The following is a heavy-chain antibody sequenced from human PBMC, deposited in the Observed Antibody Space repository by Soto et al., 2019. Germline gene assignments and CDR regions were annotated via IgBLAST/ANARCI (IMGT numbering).Heavy chain of an antibody. V-gene: IGHV3-23*01. CDR3: AKDLYSSSWGYFQH. CDR2: ISGSGSST. D-gene: IGHD6-13*01. CDR1: GFTFSSYA. J-gene: IGHJ1*01. Sequence: GGSLRLSCAASGFTFSSYAMSWVRQAPGKGLEWVSAISGSGSSTYYADSVKGRFTISRDNSKNTLYLQMNSLRAEDTAVYYCAKDLYSSSWGYFQHWGQGTPVTAPQ.